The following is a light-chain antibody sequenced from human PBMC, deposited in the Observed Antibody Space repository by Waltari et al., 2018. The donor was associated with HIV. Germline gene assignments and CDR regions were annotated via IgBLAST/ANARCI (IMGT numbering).Light chain of an antibody. Sequence: QSVLTQPPSASGTPGQRVTISCSGTTSNVGSNFVSWYQQLPGTAPKLLIYRDNRRPSGVPDRFSGSKSGASASLAISGLRCEDEGDYYCATWDGSLGGAYVFGAGTKVSVL. CDR2: RDN. V-gene: IGLV1-47*01. CDR1: TSNVGSNF. J-gene: IGLJ1*01. CDR3: ATWDGSLGGAYV.